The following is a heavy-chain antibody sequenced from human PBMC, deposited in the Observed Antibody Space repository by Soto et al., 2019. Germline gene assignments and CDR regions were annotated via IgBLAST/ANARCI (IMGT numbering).Heavy chain of an antibody. CDR2: ISAYNGNT. V-gene: IGHV1-18*01. Sequence: ASVKVSCKASGYTFTSYGISWVRQAPGQGLEWMGWISAYNGNTNYAQKLQGRVTMTTDTSTSTAYMELRSLRSDDTAVYYCARDFGFWSGYYTFDAFDIWGQGTMVTVSS. CDR3: ARDFGFWSGYYTFDAFDI. J-gene: IGHJ3*02. D-gene: IGHD3-3*01. CDR1: GYTFTSYG.